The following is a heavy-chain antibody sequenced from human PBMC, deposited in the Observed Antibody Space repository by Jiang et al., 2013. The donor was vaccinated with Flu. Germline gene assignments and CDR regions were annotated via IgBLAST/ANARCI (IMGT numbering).Heavy chain of an antibody. D-gene: IGHD3-22*01. CDR2: IYWNDDK. V-gene: IGHV2-5*01. J-gene: IGHJ6*02. CDR3: AHLRRLISGAYYYDKDDGMDV. CDR1: GFSLSTSGVG. Sequence: KPTQTLTLTCTFSGFSLSTSGVGVGWIRQPPGKALEWLALIYWNDDKRYSPSLKSRLTITKDTSKNQVVLTMTNMDPVDTATYYCAHLRRLISGAYYYDKDDGMDVWGQGTTVTVSS.